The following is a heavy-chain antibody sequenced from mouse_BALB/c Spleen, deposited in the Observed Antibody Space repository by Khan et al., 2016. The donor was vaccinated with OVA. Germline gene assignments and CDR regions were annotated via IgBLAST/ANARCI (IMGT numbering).Heavy chain of an antibody. J-gene: IGHJ4*01. CDR2: IGPGSGST. CDR3: ARENYYGRTCDAMDY. D-gene: IGHD1-1*01. CDR1: GYTFTSYW. Sequence: DLVKPGASVKLSCKASGYTFTSYWINWIKQRPRQGLEWIGRIGPGSGSTYYNEVFKGKATLTVDTSSSTAYIQLSSLSSEDSAVYSCARENYYGRTCDAMDYWGQGTSVTVSS. V-gene: IGHV1S41*01.